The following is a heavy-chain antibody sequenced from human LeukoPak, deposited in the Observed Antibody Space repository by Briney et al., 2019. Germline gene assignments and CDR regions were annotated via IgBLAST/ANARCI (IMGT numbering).Heavy chain of an antibody. J-gene: IGHJ3*02. CDR1: GGSISSYY. CDR3: AREALYYDSSGYYYRAFDI. CDR2: IYYSGST. Sequence: PSETLSLTCTVSGGSISSYYWSWIRQPPGKGLEWIGYIYYSGSTNYNPSLKSRVTISVDTSKNQFSLKLSSVTAADTAVYYCAREALYYDSSGYYYRAFDIWGQGTMVTVSS. D-gene: IGHD3-22*01. V-gene: IGHV4-59*01.